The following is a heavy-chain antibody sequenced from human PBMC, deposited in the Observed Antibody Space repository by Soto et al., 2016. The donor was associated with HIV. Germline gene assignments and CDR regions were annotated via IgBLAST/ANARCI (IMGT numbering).Heavy chain of an antibody. CDR1: GYTFSGYY. D-gene: IGHD1-26*01. CDR2: INPNSGGT. J-gene: IGHJ4*02. Sequence: QVQLVQSGAEVKKPGASVKVSCKASGYTFSGYYMHWVRQAPGQGLEWMGWINPNSGGTNYAQKFQGRVTMTRDMSISTAYMELSRLRSDDTAVYYCARGSYSGNYLGAFYFDYWGQGTLVTVSS. CDR3: ARGSYSGNYLGAFYFDY. V-gene: IGHV1-2*02.